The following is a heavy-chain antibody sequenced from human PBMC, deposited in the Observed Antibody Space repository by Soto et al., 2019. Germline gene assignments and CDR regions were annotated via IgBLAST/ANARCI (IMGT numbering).Heavy chain of an antibody. J-gene: IGHJ3*02. V-gene: IGHV1-69*06. D-gene: IGHD3-22*01. CDR2: IIPIFGTA. CDR1: GGTFSSYA. Sequence: ASVKVSCKASGGTFSSYAISWVRQAPGQGLEWMGGIIPIFGTANYAQKFQGRVTITADKSTSTAYMELSSLRSEDTAVYYCARESIGYYYDSSGPDAFDIWGQGTMVTVSS. CDR3: ARESIGYYYDSSGPDAFDI.